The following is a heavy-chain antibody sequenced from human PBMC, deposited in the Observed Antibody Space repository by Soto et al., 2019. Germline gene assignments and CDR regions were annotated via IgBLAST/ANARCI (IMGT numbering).Heavy chain of an antibody. CDR3: AREYGMDV. Sequence: QVQLVQSGAEVKKPGASVNVSCKASGYSFHTYAISWVRQAPGQGLEWVGWISGYNGNTNYAQKFQGXXXXXXXXXXXXXXXXXXXXXXXXXXVYYCAREYGMDVWGQGTTVTVSS. CDR2: ISGYNGNT. D-gene: IGHD2-8*01. J-gene: IGHJ6*02. CDR1: GYSFHTYA. V-gene: IGHV1-18*01.